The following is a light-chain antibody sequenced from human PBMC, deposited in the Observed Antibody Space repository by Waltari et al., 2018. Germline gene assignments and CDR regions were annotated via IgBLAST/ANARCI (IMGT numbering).Light chain of an antibody. V-gene: IGLV3-21*04. CDR2: YDS. J-gene: IGLJ3*02. Sequence: SYVLTPPPSVSVAPRQTARNTSGINNIGSRSVHWCQQRPGQAPVPVIYYDSDRPSGIPERFSGSNSGDTATLTISRVEAGDEADYYCQVWDSSRAHVVFGGGTRLTVL. CDR3: QVWDSSRAHVV. CDR1: NIGSRS.